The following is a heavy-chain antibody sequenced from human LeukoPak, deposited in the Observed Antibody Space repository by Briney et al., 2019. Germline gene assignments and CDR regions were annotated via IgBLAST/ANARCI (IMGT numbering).Heavy chain of an antibody. D-gene: IGHD1-26*01. CDR2: TSGSGGST. V-gene: IGHV3-23*01. J-gene: IGHJ4*02. CDR1: GFTFSSYA. CDR3: ASQRPYMGPVFDY. Sequence: PGGSLRLSCAASGFTFSSYAMSWVHQAPGKGLEWVSATSGSGGSTYYADSVKGRFTISRDNSKNTLYLQMNSLRAEDTAVYYCASQRPYMGPVFDYWGQGTLVTVSS.